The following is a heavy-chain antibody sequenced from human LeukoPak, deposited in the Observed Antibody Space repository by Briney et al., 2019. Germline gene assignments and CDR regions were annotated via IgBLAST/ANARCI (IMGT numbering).Heavy chain of an antibody. CDR3: ASAVVVVNDAFDI. Sequence: GGSLRLSCAASGFTFSSYSMNWVRQAPGKGLEGVSSISSSSSYIYYADSVKGRFTISRDNAKNSLYLQMNSLRAEDTAVYYCASAVVVVNDAFDIWGQGTMVTVSS. D-gene: IGHD3-22*01. J-gene: IGHJ3*02. CDR2: ISSSSSYI. CDR1: GFTFSSYS. V-gene: IGHV3-21*01.